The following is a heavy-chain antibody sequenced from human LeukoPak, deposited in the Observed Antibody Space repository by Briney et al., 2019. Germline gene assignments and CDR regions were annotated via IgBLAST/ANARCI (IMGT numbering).Heavy chain of an antibody. V-gene: IGHV1-69*05. D-gene: IGHD3-3*01. Sequence: SVKVSCKASGGTFSSYAISWVRQAPGQGLEWMGGITPIFGTANYAQKFQGRVTITTDESTSTAYMELSSLRSEDTAVYYCARGTYDLEENWYFDLWGRGTLVTVSS. CDR1: GGTFSSYA. CDR3: ARGTYDLEENWYFDL. J-gene: IGHJ2*01. CDR2: ITPIFGTA.